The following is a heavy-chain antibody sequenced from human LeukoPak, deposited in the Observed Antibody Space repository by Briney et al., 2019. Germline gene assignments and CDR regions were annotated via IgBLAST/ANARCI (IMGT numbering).Heavy chain of an antibody. V-gene: IGHV3-53*01. Sequence: GGSLRVSCAASGFNVGAKSMSWVRQTPEKGLEWVSVIYSTGITAYADSVKGRFSISRDNSKNTLALQMNSLRVEDTAVYYCARSPHALWFGGGALDFWGQGTRVTVSS. CDR1: GFNVGAKS. D-gene: IGHD3-10*01. J-gene: IGHJ4*02. CDR3: ARSPHALWFGGGALDF. CDR2: IYSTGIT.